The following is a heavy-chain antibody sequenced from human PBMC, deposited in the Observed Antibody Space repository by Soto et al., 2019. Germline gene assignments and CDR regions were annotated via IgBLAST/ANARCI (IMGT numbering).Heavy chain of an antibody. CDR3: AKESFPKPSSFWSGYSRSFDY. J-gene: IGHJ4*02. V-gene: IGHV3-30*18. Sequence: GGSLRLSCAASGFTFSSYGMHWVRQAPGKGLEWVAVISYDGSNKYYADSVKGRFTISRDNSKNTLYLQMNSLRAEDTAVYYCAKESFPKPSSFWSGYSRSFDYWGQGTLVTVSS. CDR2: ISYDGSNK. D-gene: IGHD3-3*01. CDR1: GFTFSSYG.